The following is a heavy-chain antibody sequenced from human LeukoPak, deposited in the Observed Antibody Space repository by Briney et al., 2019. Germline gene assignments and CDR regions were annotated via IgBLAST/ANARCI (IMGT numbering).Heavy chain of an antibody. CDR2: IKNDGSES. CDR3: AKNNGWFHLAQ. V-gene: IGHV3-7*03. Sequence: GGSLRLSCAVSGFNFRDHWMDWVRQAPGKGLEWVGHIKNDGSESYYVDSLKGRFSISRDNTNNALYLQMNSLGVEDTAVYYCAKNNGWFHLAQWGQGTLVTVSS. D-gene: IGHD3-10*01. J-gene: IGHJ4*02. CDR1: GFNFRDHW.